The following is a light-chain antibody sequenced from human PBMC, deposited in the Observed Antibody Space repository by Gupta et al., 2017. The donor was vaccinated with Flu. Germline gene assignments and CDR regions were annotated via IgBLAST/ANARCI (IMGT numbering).Light chain of an antibody. J-gene: IGLJ1*01. CDR1: STDVGGYNS. Sequence: QSALTQPASVSGSPGQPITTSSTGTSTDVGGYNSVSWFQQHPGEVPKLFIYEVTHRPSGVSDRFSGSKSGNTASLTISGLQAEDEADYYCASYTGNTTPYVFGTGTKVTVL. CDR3: ASYTGNTTPYV. V-gene: IGLV2-14*01. CDR2: EVT.